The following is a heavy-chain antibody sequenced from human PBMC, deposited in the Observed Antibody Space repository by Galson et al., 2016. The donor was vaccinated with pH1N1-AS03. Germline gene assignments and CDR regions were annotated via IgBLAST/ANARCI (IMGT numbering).Heavy chain of an antibody. CDR1: GFSFSDFW. CDR3: TRLGPSSVFDF. D-gene: IGHD1-26*01. V-gene: IGHV3-7*01. Sequence: SLRLSCAASGFSFSDFWGTWVRQAPGKGLEWVASMSHDGSELYYLDSVWGRFTFSRDNPRNSLYLRMTNLRAEDTAIYYCTRLGPSSVFDFWGQGALVTVSS. J-gene: IGHJ4*02. CDR2: MSHDGSEL.